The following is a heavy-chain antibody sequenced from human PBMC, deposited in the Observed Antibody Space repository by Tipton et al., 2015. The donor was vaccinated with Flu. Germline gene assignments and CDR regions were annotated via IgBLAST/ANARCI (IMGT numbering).Heavy chain of an antibody. J-gene: IGHJ5*02. CDR3: TRGQGANP. CDR1: GFTVNSNY. CDR2: IYSDGRA. V-gene: IGHV3-53*01. Sequence: GSLRLSCAASGFTVNSNYMGWVRQAPGKGLEWVSVIYSDGRAYYVDSVKGRFTVSRDDSKNMLSLQMDSLRAEDTAVYYCTRGQGANPWGQGTLVTVSS.